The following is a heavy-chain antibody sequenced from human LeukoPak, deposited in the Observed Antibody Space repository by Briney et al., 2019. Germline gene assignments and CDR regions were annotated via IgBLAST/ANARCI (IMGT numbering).Heavy chain of an antibody. CDR2: IYYSGST. V-gene: IGHV4-39*01. J-gene: IGHJ4*02. D-gene: IGHD6-13*01. CDR1: GGSISSSSYY. Sequence: RSSETPSLTCTVSGGSISSSSYYWGWIRQPPGKGLEWIGSIYYSGSTYYNPSLKSRVTISVDTSKNQFSLKLSSVTAADTAVYYCASLYSSSWYYFDYWGQGTLVTVSS. CDR3: ASLYSSSWYYFDY.